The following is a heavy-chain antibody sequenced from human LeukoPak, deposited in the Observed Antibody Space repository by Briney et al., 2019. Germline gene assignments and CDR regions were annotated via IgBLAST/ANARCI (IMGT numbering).Heavy chain of an antibody. CDR3: ARTSSGTYYFDY. J-gene: IGHJ4*02. V-gene: IGHV1-69*04. CDR2: IIPILGIA. CDR1: GGTFSSYA. Sequence: ASVKVSCKASGGTFSSYAISWVRQAPGQGLEWMGRIIPILGIANYAQKFQGRVTITADKSTSTAYMELSSLRSEDTAVYHCARTSSGTYYFDYWGQGTLVTVSS. D-gene: IGHD6-19*01.